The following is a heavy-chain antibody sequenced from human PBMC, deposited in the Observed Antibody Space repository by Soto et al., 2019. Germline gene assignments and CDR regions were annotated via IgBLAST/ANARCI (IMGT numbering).Heavy chain of an antibody. CDR3: ARDQGSYNSGPQDI. V-gene: IGHV4-4*07. CDR2: INTSGNT. D-gene: IGHD6-19*01. Sequence: ETLSLTCTVSGDSIRSCYWSWIRQPAGKALEWIGRINTSGNTNYSPSLNSRVTMTLDTSKNQFSLKLSSVTAADTAVYYCARDQGSYNSGPQDIWGQGTTVTVSS. CDR1: GDSIRSCY. J-gene: IGHJ3*02.